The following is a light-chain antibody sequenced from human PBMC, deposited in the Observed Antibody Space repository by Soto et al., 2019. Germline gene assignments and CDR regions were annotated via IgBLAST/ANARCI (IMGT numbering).Light chain of an antibody. V-gene: IGLV4-69*01. CDR1: SGHSSYA. J-gene: IGLJ1*01. CDR2: LNSGGSH. CDR3: QTWGTGIRV. Sequence: LVLTQSPSASASLGASVKLTCTLSSGHSSYAIAWHQQQPEKGPRFLMKLNSGGSHNKGDGIPDRFSGSSSGAERYLTISSLQSEDEADYYCQTWGTGIRVFGTGTKLTVL.